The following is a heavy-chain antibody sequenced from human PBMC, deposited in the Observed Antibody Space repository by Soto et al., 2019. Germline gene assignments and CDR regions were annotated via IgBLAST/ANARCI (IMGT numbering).Heavy chain of an antibody. J-gene: IGHJ6*02. Sequence: GGSLRLSCAASGFTFSNAWMSWVRQAPGKGLEWVGRIKSKTDGGTTDYAAPVKGRFTISRDDSKNTLYLQMNSLKTEDTAVYYCTTGNCSSTSCYLYYYGMDVWGQGTTVTVSS. D-gene: IGHD2-2*01. CDR2: IKSKTDGGTT. CDR1: GFTFSNAW. CDR3: TTGNCSSTSCYLYYYGMDV. V-gene: IGHV3-15*01.